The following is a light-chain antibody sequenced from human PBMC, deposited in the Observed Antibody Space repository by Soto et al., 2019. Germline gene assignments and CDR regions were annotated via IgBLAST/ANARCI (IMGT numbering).Light chain of an antibody. CDR2: DAS. J-gene: IGKJ5*01. CDR3: QQYNSYPIT. CDR1: QSISTW. Sequence: DIQMTQSPSSLSASVGDRVTITCRASQSISTWLVWYQQKPGKAPKVLIYDASSLQSGVPSRFSGHGSGTDFTLTISSLQPEDFATYYCQQYNSYPITFGQGTRLENK. V-gene: IGKV1-5*01.